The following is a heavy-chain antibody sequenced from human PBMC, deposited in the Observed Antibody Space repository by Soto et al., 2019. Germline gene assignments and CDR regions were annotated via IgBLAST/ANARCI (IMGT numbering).Heavy chain of an antibody. CDR1: GFTFSSYS. J-gene: IGHJ6*02. CDR3: ARDEGSVTPQYYGMDV. D-gene: IGHD3-10*01. CDR2: ISSSSSYI. V-gene: IGHV3-21*01. Sequence: GESLKISCAASGFTFSSYSMNWVRQAPGKGLEWVSSISSSSSYIYYADSVKGRFTISRDNAKNSLYLQMNSLRAEDTAVYYCARDEGSVTPQYYGMDVWGQGTTVTVSS.